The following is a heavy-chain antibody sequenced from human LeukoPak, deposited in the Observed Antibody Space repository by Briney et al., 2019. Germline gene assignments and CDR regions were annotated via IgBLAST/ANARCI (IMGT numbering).Heavy chain of an antibody. CDR2: ISSSSSSI. Sequence: GSLRLSCAASGFTFSSYDMNWVRQVPGKGLEWISYISSSSSSIYYADSVKGRFTISRDNAKNSLYLQMNSLRAEDTAVYYCARILYGSGRYGTFDYWGQGTLVTVSS. V-gene: IGHV3-48*03. D-gene: IGHD3-10*01. CDR1: GFTFSSYD. CDR3: ARILYGSGRYGTFDY. J-gene: IGHJ4*02.